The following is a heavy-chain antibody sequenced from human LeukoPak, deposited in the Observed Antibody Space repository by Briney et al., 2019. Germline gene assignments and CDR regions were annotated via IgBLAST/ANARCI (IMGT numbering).Heavy chain of an antibody. V-gene: IGHV4-34*01. CDR3: ARVAKNYDFWSGYYGALGWFDP. CDR1: GGSFSGYY. D-gene: IGHD3-3*01. Sequence: SETLSLTCAVYGGSFSGYYWGWIRQPPGKGLEWIGEINHSGSTNYNPSLKSRVTISVDTSKNQFSLKLSSVTAADTAVYYCARVAKNYDFWSGYYGALGWFDPWGQGTLVTVSS. CDR2: INHSGST. J-gene: IGHJ5*02.